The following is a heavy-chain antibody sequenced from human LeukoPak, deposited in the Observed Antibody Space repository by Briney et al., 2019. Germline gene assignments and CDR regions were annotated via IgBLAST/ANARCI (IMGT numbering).Heavy chain of an antibody. V-gene: IGHV4-34*01. CDR1: DGSFSDYY. CDR3: GYSSGYQYH. Sequence: PSETLSLTCAVYDGSFSDYYCSWIRQPPGKGLEWIGEINHGGSTNYRLSLKSRVSISVDTSKNQCSLTLSSVAAADTALYYCGYSSGYQYHWGQGTLVTVSS. CDR2: INHGGST. J-gene: IGHJ1*01. D-gene: IGHD3-22*01.